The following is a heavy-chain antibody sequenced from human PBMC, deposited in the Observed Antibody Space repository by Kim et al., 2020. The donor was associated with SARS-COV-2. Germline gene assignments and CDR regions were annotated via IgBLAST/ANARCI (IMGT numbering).Heavy chain of an antibody. Sequence: GGSLRLSCAASGFTFSNAWMSWVRQAPGKGLEWVGRIKSKTDGGTTDYAAPVKGRFTISRDDSKNTLYLQMNSLNTEDTAVYYCTTEQWLANWFDPWGQGTLVTVSS. CDR2: IKSKTDGGTT. J-gene: IGHJ5*02. CDR3: TTEQWLANWFDP. CDR1: GFTFSNAW. D-gene: IGHD6-19*01. V-gene: IGHV3-15*01.